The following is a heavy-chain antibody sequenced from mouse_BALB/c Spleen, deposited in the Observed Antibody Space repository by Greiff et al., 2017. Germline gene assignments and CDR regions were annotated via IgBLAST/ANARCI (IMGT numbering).Heavy chain of an antibody. D-gene: IGHD2-4*01. CDR2: IYPGDGDT. CDR3: AREGLYYDYENYYAMDY. Sequence: QVQLKQSGPELVKPGASVKISCKASGYAFSSSWMNWVKQRPGQGLEWIGRIYPGDGDTNYNGKFKGKATLTADKSSSTAYMQLSSLTSVDSAVDFCAREGLYYDYENYYAMDYWGQGTSVTVSS. J-gene: IGHJ4*01. V-gene: IGHV1-82*01. CDR1: GYAFSSSW.